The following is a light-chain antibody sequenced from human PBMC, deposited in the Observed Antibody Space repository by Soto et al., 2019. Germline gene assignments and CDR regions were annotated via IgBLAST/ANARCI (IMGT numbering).Light chain of an antibody. CDR2: YDS. J-gene: IGLJ2*01. Sequence: SYELTKPPSVSVAPGKTARITCGGNNIGSKRVHWYQQKPGQAPVLVIYYDSDRPSGIPGRFSGSNSGNTATLTISRVEDGDEADYYCQVWDSSSDLVVFGGGTKLTVL. V-gene: IGLV3-21*04. CDR1: NIGSKR. CDR3: QVWDSSSDLVV.